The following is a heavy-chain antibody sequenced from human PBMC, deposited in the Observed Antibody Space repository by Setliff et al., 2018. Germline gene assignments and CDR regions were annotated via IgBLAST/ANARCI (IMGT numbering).Heavy chain of an antibody. CDR2: MYYSGDT. CDR1: GASIRNNYY. Sequence: SETLSLTCAVSGASIRNNYYWGWIRQSPGTGLEWIGYMYYSGDTNYNPSLKSRVTISVDTSKNQFSLELRSVTAADTAVYYCARQAVTTPPYFYWYFDLWGRGTLVTVSS. J-gene: IGHJ2*01. CDR3: ARQAVTTPPYFYWYFDL. V-gene: IGHV4-59*08. D-gene: IGHD2-15*01.